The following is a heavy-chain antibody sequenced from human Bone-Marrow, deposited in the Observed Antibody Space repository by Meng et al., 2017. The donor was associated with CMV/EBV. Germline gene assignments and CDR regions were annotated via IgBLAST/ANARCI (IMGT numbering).Heavy chain of an antibody. V-gene: IGHV3-7*01. CDR2: IKQDGSEK. D-gene: IGHD7-27*01. CDR1: GFTFSSYW. Sequence: GGSLRLSCAASGFTFSSYWISWVRQAPGKGLEWVANIKQDGSEKYYVDSVKGRFTISRDNAKNSLYLQMNSLRAEDTAVYYCARVTGEWGYWGQGTLVTVSS. J-gene: IGHJ4*02. CDR3: ARVTGEWGY.